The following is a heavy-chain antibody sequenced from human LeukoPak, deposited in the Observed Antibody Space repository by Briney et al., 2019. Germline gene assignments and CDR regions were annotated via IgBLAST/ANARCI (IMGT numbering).Heavy chain of an antibody. V-gene: IGHV4-34*01. J-gene: IGHJ4*02. D-gene: IGHD2-21*01. CDR1: GGSFSGYY. CDR3: ARGSDLFGY. CDR2: INHSGST. Sequence: SETLSLTRAVYGGSFSGYYWSWIRQPPGKGLEWIGEINHSGSTNYNPSLKSRVTISVDTSKNQFSLKLSSVTAADTAVYYCARGSDLFGYWGQGTLVTVSS.